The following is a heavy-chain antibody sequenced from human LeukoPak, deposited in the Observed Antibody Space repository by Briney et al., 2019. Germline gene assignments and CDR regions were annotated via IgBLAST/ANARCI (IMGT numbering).Heavy chain of an antibody. Sequence: ASVKVSCKAYGYTFISYGISWVRQAPGQGLEWMGWISAYNGNTKSAQKFQGRVTMTRDTSTSTAYMELRSLRSDDTAMYYCARDRDIVGVPAAPADYWGQGTLVTVSS. CDR1: GYTFISYG. V-gene: IGHV1-18*01. J-gene: IGHJ4*02. CDR3: ARDRDIVGVPAAPADY. D-gene: IGHD2-2*01. CDR2: ISAYNGNT.